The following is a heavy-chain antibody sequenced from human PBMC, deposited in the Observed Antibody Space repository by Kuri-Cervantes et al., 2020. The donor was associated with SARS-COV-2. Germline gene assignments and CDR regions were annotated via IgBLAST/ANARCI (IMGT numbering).Heavy chain of an antibody. CDR1: GFTLSSHS. CDR2: IGSRSSST. V-gene: IGHV3-21*04. Sequence: GESLKISCAASGFTLSSHSVNWVRQAPGKGLEWVSSIGSRSSSTYYSDSVRGRFTISRDNAKNSLYLQMNSLRAEDTAVYYCAKDLGGSGWHPVDYWGQGTLVTVSS. CDR3: AKDLGGSGWHPVDY. D-gene: IGHD6-19*01. J-gene: IGHJ4*02.